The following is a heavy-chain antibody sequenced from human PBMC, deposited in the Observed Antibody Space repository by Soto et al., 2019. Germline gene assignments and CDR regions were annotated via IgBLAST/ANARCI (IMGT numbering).Heavy chain of an antibody. Sequence: EAQLVESGGGLVKPGGSLRLSCAASRFSFSSYEMNWVRQAPGKGLEWVSYISSSGGSTYYADSVKGRFTISRDNAKNSVYLQMNSLRAEDTAVYYCARDLVAAAADYWGQGTLVNVSS. CDR3: ARDLVAAAADY. J-gene: IGHJ4*02. CDR1: RFSFSSYE. CDR2: ISSSGGST. D-gene: IGHD6-13*01. V-gene: IGHV3-48*03.